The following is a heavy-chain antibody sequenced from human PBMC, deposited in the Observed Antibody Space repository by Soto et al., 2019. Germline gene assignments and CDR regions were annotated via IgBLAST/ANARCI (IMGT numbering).Heavy chain of an antibody. CDR2: INHSGST. CDR3: ARGRGLRYFDWNHYFDY. D-gene: IGHD3-9*01. J-gene: IGHJ4*02. CDR1: GGSFSGYY. Sequence: PSETLSLTCAVYGGSFSGYYWSWIRQPPGKGLEWIGEINHSGSTNYNPSLKSRVTISVDTSKNQFSLKLSSVTAADTAVYYCARGRGLRYFDWNHYFDYWGQGTLVTVSS. V-gene: IGHV4-34*01.